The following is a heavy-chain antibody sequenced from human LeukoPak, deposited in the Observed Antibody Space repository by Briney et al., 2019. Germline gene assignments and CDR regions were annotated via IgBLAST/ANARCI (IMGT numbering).Heavy chain of an antibody. J-gene: IGHJ6*03. CDR2: IKEDGSEK. D-gene: IGHD1-26*01. Sequence: GGSLRLSCAASGFTFSRCWMSWVRQAPGKGLEWVANIKEDGSEKNHVDSLKGRFTISRDNAKNSVYLQMNSLRVEDTAVYYCARVGTSGSLGYYYYYYMDVWGKGTTVTVSS. V-gene: IGHV3-7*03. CDR1: GFTFSRCW. CDR3: ARVGTSGSLGYYYYYYMDV.